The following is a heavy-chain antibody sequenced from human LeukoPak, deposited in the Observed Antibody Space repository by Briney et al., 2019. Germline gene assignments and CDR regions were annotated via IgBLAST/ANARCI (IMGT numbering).Heavy chain of an antibody. D-gene: IGHD2-15*01. V-gene: IGHV4-59*01. CDR2: IYYSGST. Sequence: PSETLSLTCTVSGGSISSYYWSWIRQPPGKGLEWIGYIYYSGSTNYNPSLKSRVTISVDTSKNQFSLKLSSVTAADTAVYYCARLHCSGGSCYSGDNWFDPWGQGTLVTVSS. CDR3: ARLHCSGGSCYSGDNWFDP. CDR1: GGSISSYY. J-gene: IGHJ5*02.